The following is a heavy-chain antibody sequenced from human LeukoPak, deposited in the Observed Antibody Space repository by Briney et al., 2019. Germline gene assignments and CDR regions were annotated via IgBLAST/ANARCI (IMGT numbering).Heavy chain of an antibody. Sequence: SVKVSCKASGGTFSSYAISWVRQAPGQGLEWMGGIIPIFGTANYAQKFQGRVTITADESTSTAYMELRSLTPDDTAVYYCARGGHYSSGSYYDNNWGQGTLVTVSP. J-gene: IGHJ4*02. CDR3: ARGGHYSSGSYYDNN. CDR2: IIPIFGTA. V-gene: IGHV1-69*13. CDR1: GGTFSSYA. D-gene: IGHD3-10*01.